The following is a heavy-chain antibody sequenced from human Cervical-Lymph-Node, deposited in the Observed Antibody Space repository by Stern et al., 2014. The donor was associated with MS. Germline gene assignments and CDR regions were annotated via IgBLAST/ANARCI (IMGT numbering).Heavy chain of an antibody. D-gene: IGHD4-11*01. V-gene: IGHV4-39*01. Sequence: QVQLQESGPGLVKPSETLSLTCSVSGDSISSSTHSWAWIRQSPGKGLEWIANINNSGYTYYNPSLRRRVTISGDTPKNHFSLNVNSVTAADTAVYYCARQSRTVLDPWGQGTLVTVSS. J-gene: IGHJ5*02. CDR1: GDSISSSTHS. CDR3: ARQSRTVLDP. CDR2: INNSGYT.